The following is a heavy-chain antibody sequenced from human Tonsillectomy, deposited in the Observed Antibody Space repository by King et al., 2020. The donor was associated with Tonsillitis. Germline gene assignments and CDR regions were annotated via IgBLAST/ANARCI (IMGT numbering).Heavy chain of an antibody. D-gene: IGHD3-10*01. CDR1: GFTVSSNY. CDR3: ARGGGNTMMRGVRGWFDP. J-gene: IGHJ5*02. V-gene: IGHV3-66*01. Sequence: VQLVESGGDMVQPGGSLRLSCAASGFTVSSNYMSWVRQAPGKGLEWVSVIYSGGTTYYADSVQGRFMISRDNSKNTLYLQMNSLRVEDTAVYYCARGGGNTMMRGVRGWFDPWGQGTLVTVSS. CDR2: IYSGGTT.